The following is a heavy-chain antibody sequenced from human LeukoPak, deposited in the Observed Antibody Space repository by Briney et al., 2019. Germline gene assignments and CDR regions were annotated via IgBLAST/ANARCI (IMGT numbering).Heavy chain of an antibody. CDR3: ARGLVALDY. Sequence: GGPLRLSCAASGFTFSTYWMHWVRQAPGKGLVWVSRIKSDGSGTDSADSVKGRFTISRDSAKNTLYLQMNSLRAEDTAVYYCARGLVALDYWGQGTLVTVSS. D-gene: IGHD2-21*01. CDR1: GFTFSTYW. CDR2: IKSDGSGT. J-gene: IGHJ4*02. V-gene: IGHV3-74*01.